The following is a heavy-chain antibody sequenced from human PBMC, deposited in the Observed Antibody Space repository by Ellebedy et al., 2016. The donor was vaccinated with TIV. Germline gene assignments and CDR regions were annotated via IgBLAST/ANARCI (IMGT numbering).Heavy chain of an antibody. Sequence: MPSETLSLTCTVSGDSTSGHYWSWIRQSPGKGLEWIGYIYYNGDTNYVPSLKSQVTMSVDTPKNQFSLKLSSVTAADTAVYYCARGGASSKYFDFWGQGTLVTVSS. CDR1: GDSTSGHY. CDR3: ARGGASSKYFDF. V-gene: IGHV4-59*11. CDR2: IYYNGDT. J-gene: IGHJ4*02.